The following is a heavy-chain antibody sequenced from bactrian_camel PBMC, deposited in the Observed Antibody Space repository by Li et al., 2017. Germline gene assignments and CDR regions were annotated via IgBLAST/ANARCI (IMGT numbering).Heavy chain of an antibody. V-gene: IGHV3S1*01. CDR2: ITSGGGVSL. D-gene: IGHD2*01. Sequence: HVQLVESGGGLVQPGGSLRLSCAASGFTFSRYGMDWVRQAPGKGLEWVSGITSGGGVSLYYADSVKGRFTISRDNAKNMVYLQLNSLKTEDTAMYYCTKANVPGPWYSGGYVVGADFGSWGQGTQ. J-gene: IGHJ6*01. CDR1: GFTFSRYG. CDR3: TKANVPGPWYSGGYVVGADFGS.